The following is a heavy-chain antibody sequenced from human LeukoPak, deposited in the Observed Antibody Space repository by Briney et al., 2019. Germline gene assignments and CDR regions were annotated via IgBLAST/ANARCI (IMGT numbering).Heavy chain of an antibody. J-gene: IGHJ3*02. Sequence: SETLSHPCTVSGGTISSYYGSWIRRPPGKGREWFGYINNSRSTNYTPSLKSRVTMSVVTSKKQFSLKLSSVTAADTAVYYCARDGYNWNDGGDAFDIWGQGTMVTVSS. V-gene: IGHV4-4*08. CDR3: ARDGYNWNDGGDAFDI. CDR1: GGTISSYY. CDR2: INNSRST. D-gene: IGHD1-20*01.